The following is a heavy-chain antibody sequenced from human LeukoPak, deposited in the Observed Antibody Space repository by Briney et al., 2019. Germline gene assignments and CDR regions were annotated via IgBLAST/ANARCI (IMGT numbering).Heavy chain of an antibody. Sequence: ASVKVSCKASGYTFTGYYMHWVRQAPGQGLEWMGWINPNSGGTNYAQKFQGRVTMTRDTSISTAYMELSRLRSDDTAVYYCARDRPLRNYYDSSGYWGQGTLVTVSS. CDR1: GYTFTGYY. V-gene: IGHV1-2*02. CDR3: ARDRPLRNYYDSSGY. J-gene: IGHJ4*02. D-gene: IGHD3-22*01. CDR2: INPNSGGT.